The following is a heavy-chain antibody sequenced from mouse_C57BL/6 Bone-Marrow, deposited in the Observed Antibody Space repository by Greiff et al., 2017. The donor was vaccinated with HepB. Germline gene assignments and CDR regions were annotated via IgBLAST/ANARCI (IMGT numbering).Heavy chain of an antibody. D-gene: IGHD1-1*01. J-gene: IGHJ4*01. Sequence: VQLVESGPGLVQPSQSLSITCTVSGFSLTSYGVHWVRQSPGKGLEWLGVIWRGGSTDYNAAFMSRLSITKDNSKSQVFFKMNSLQADDTAIYYCAKNSVTTVVAQPYYYAMDYWGQGTSVTVSS. CDR2: IWRGGST. CDR3: AKNSVTTVVAQPYYYAMDY. CDR1: GFSLTSYG. V-gene: IGHV2-5*01.